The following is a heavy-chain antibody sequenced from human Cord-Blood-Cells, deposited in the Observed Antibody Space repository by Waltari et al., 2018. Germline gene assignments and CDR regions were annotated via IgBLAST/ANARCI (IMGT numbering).Heavy chain of an antibody. V-gene: IGHV2-5*02. Sequence: QITLKESGPTLVKPTQTLTLTCTFSGFSLSTSGVGVGWIRQPPGKALEWLALIYWDDDKRYSPSLKSRLTITKDTSKNQVVLTMTNMDPVDTATYYCALSLRGDYYGSGSYDYWGQGTLVTVSS. CDR1: GFSLSTSGVG. D-gene: IGHD3-10*01. CDR3: ALSLRGDYYGSGSYDY. J-gene: IGHJ4*02. CDR2: IYWDDDK.